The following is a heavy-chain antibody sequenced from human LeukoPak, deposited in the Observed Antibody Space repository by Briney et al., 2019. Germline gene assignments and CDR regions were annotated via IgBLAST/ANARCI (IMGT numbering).Heavy chain of an antibody. CDR3: ARVSANYFDY. Sequence: GGSLRLSCAASGFTFSNYEMNWVRHAPGKGLEWVAYISSSGNSIHYADSVKGRFTISRDNAKHSLYLQINSLRAEDTAVYCARVSANYFDYWGQGALVTVSS. CDR1: GFTFSNYE. J-gene: IGHJ4*02. CDR2: ISSSGNSI. D-gene: IGHD2-8*01. V-gene: IGHV3-48*03.